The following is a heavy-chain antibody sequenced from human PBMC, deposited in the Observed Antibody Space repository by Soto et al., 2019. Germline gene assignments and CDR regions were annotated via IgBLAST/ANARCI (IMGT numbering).Heavy chain of an antibody. D-gene: IGHD3-22*01. J-gene: IGHJ6*02. Sequence: PGESLKISCKGSGYSFTSYWIGWVRQMPGKGLEWMGIIYPGDSDTRYSPSFQGQVTISADKSISTAYLQWSSLKASDTAMYYCARQDDSSGYPYYYYGMDVWGQGTTVTVS. CDR3: ARQDDSSGYPYYYYGMDV. V-gene: IGHV5-51*01. CDR2: IYPGDSDT. CDR1: GYSFTSYW.